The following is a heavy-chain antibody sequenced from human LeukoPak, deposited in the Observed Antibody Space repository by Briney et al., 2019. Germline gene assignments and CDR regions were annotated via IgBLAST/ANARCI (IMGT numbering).Heavy chain of an antibody. CDR1: GGSFSGYY. CDR2: INHSGST. D-gene: IGHD1-26*01. V-gene: IGHV4-34*01. J-gene: IGHJ4*02. Sequence: PSETLSLTCAVYGGSFSGYYWSWIRQPPGKGLEWIGEINHSGSTNYNPSLKSRVTISVDTSKNQFSLKLSSVTAADTAVYYCARHERDSGSSVDYWGQGTLVTVSS. CDR3: ARHERDSGSSVDY.